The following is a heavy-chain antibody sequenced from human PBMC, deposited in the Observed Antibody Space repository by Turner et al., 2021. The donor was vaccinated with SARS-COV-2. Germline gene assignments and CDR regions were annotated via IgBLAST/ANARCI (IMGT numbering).Heavy chain of an antibody. Sequence: QVQLVQSGAEVKKPGASVKVSCKASGYTFTSYDINWVRQATGQVLEWMGWMMPKSGNTGYAQKFQGRVTMTRNSSISTAYMELSSLRFEDTAVYYCARGKGRCLEWLRLVDYYGMDVWGQGTTVTVSS. CDR3: ARGKGRCLEWLRLVDYYGMDV. V-gene: IGHV1-8*01. D-gene: IGHD3-3*01. CDR1: GYTFTSYD. J-gene: IGHJ6*02. CDR2: MMPKSGNT.